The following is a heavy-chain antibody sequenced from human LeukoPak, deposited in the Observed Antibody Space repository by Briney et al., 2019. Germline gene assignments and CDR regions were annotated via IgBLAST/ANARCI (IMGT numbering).Heavy chain of an antibody. CDR3: ARNTYGYKFSIDV. CDR2: IIPIFGTT. V-gene: IGHV1-69*06. CDR1: GGTFSSYA. J-gene: IGHJ6*03. D-gene: IGHD5-24*01. Sequence: SVKVSCKASGGTFSSYAISWVRQAPGQGLEWMGGIIPIFGTTNYAQKFQDRVTITADKSTSTAYMELSSLRSDDTAVYYCARNTYGYKFSIDVWGKGTTVTVSS.